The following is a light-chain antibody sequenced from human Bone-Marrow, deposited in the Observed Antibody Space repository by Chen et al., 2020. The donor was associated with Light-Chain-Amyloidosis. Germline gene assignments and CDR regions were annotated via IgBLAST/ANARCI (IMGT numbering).Light chain of an antibody. CDR3: SSYRSGSYVL. CDR1: SSDVGGYNF. J-gene: IGLJ2*01. CDR2: EVN. V-gene: IGLV2-14*01. Sequence: QSALTQPAFSSGSPGQSITTSCAGTSSDVGGYNFVSWYQQSAGKVPRLLIYEVNHRPSGVSSRCSASETGNTASLTSSGLQTEDEGDYYCSSYRSGSYVLFGGGTKLTVL.